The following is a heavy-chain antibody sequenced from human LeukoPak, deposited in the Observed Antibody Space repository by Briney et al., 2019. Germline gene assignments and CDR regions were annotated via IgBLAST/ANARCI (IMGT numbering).Heavy chain of an antibody. D-gene: IGHD5-18*01. CDR1: GFTFSYYE. J-gene: IGHJ4*02. CDR2: ISGGGDTT. Sequence: GGSLRLSCAPSGFTFSYYEMNWVRQAPGKGLEWVSYISGGGDTTLYADSVKGRFTTSRDNAKKSLYLQMTSLRAEDTAVYYCARVGRIQYFDCWGQGTLVTVSS. V-gene: IGHV3-48*03. CDR3: ARVGRIQYFDC.